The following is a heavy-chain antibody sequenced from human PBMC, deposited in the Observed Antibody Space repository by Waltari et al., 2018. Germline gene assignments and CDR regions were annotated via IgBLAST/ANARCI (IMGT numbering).Heavy chain of an antibody. CDR1: GFTFSSYA. Sequence: EVQLLESGGGLVQPGGSLRLSCAASGFTFSSYAMSWVRQAPGKGLEWVSAISGSGGSTYYAYSVKGRFTISRDNSKNTLYLQMNSLRAEDTAVYYCAKALVGATLFDYWGQGTLVTVSS. J-gene: IGHJ4*02. CDR3: AKALVGATLFDY. CDR2: ISGSGGST. D-gene: IGHD1-26*01. V-gene: IGHV3-23*01.